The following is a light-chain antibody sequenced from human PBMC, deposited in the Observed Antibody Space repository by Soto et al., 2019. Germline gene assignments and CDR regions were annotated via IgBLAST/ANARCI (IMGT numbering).Light chain of an antibody. V-gene: IGLV2-11*01. CDR1: SIDVGGYNY. CDR2: DVT. CDR3: CSYAGNSLYV. J-gene: IGLJ1*01. Sequence: QSALSQPRSVSGSPGQSVTISCTGTSIDVGGYNYVSWYQLHPRKAPKLIIYDVTKRPSGVPDRFSGSKSGNTASLTISGLQAEDEADYFCCSYAGNSLYVLGTGTKLIVL.